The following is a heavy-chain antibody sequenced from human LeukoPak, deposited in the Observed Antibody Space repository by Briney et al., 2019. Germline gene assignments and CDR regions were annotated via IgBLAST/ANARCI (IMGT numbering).Heavy chain of an antibody. CDR1: GYTFTSYG. CDR2: ISAYNGNT. V-gene: IGHV1-18*01. Sequence: ASVKVSCKASGYTFTSYGISWVRQAPGQGLEWMGWISAYNGNTSYAQKLQGRVTMTTDTSTSTAYMELRSLRSDDTAVYYCARVDCSGGSCYPWVPWGQGTLVTVSS. J-gene: IGHJ5*02. CDR3: ARVDCSGGSCYPWVP. D-gene: IGHD2-15*01.